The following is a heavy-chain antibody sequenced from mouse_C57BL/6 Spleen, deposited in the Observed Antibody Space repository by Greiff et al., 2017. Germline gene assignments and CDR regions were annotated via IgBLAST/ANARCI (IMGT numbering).Heavy chain of an antibody. CDR3: TVYGKEEGYYFDY. CDR1: GFNIKDDY. CDR2: IAPENGDT. D-gene: IGHD2-1*01. J-gene: IGHJ2*01. V-gene: IGHV14-4*01. Sequence: EVQLQQSGAELVRPGASVKLSCTASGFNIKDDYMHWVKQRPEQGLEWIGWIAPENGDTEYASKFQGKATITADTSSNTAYLQLSSLTSEDTAVYYWTVYGKEEGYYFDYWGQGTTLTVSS.